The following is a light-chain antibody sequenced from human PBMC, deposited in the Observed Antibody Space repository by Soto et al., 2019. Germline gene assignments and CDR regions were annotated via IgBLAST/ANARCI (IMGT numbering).Light chain of an antibody. V-gene: IGKV1-16*01. J-gene: IGKJ4*01. CDR1: QGIRND. CDR2: GAT. Sequence: DIQVTKSPSSLSASVGDRVTVTCRASQGIRNDLAWVQQKPGKAPKSLIYGATSLQRGVPSRFSGSGGDTDFSLTISSLQPEDIITYCCQQYQRYPPSSGGRTKVDIK. CDR3: QQYQRYPPS.